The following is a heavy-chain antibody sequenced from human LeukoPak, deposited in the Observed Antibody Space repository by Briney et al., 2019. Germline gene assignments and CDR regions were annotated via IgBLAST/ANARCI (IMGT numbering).Heavy chain of an antibody. CDR1: GDSISSYY. D-gene: IGHD2-2*01. CDR3: ARAVKDIVVVPAKYYFDY. V-gene: IGHV4-59*01. J-gene: IGHJ4*02. CDR2: IYYSGSS. Sequence: PSETLSLTCTVSGDSISSYYWSWIRQPPGKGLGWFGNIYYSGSSNYNPSLKSRVTISVDTSKNQFSLKLSSVTAADTAVYYCARAVKDIVVVPAKYYFDYWGQGTLVTVSS.